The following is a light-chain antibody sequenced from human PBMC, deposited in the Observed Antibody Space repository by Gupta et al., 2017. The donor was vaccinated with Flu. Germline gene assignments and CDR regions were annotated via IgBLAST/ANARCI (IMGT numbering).Light chain of an antibody. CDR2: EYN. J-gene: IGLJ3*02. Sequence: TGRIASNYVQWSQQRPGSANTTVIYEYNHSRSGVPDRFSGSIDSSSNSASLTISGLKTEDEADYYCQSYDSSFWVFGGGTKLTVL. CDR1: TGRIASNY. CDR3: QSYDSSFWV. V-gene: IGLV6-57*02.